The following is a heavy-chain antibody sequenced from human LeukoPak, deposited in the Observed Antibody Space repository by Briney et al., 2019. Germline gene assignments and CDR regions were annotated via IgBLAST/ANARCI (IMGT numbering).Heavy chain of an antibody. CDR1: GYTFTSYA. Sequence: ASVKVSCKASGYTFTSYAMRWVRQAPGQRLEWMGWINAGNGNTKYSQKFQGRVTITRDTSASTAYMELSSLRSEDTAVYYCATRSHCSSTSCPIGSYYYYGMDVWGQGTTVTVSS. CDR2: INAGNGNT. CDR3: ATRSHCSSTSCPIGSYYYYGMDV. J-gene: IGHJ6*02. V-gene: IGHV1-3*01. D-gene: IGHD2-2*01.